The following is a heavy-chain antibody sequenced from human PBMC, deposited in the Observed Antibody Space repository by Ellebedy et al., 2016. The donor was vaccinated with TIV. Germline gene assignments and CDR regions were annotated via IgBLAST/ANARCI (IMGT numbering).Heavy chain of an antibody. Sequence: GGSLRLSXAASGFTFSGYSMSWVRQAPGKGLEWVADIQDVGSHKYYVDSVKGRFTISRDNARNSLYLQMNSLRAEDTAMYYCDRDNYVGYDWLGGNSFDSWGQGTLVTVSS. CDR3: DRDNYVGYDWLGGNSFDS. V-gene: IGHV3-7*03. CDR1: GFTFSGYS. CDR2: IQDVGSHK. D-gene: IGHD5-12*01. J-gene: IGHJ4*02.